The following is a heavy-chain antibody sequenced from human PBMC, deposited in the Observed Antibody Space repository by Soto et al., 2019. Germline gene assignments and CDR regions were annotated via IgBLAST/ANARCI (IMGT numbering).Heavy chain of an antibody. Sequence: EVQLVESGGGLVKPGGSLRLSCAASGFTFSTYVMHWARQTPGKGLEWVSSINGRSNYIYYTDSVKGRFTVSRDNAKNSLYLQMNSLRAEDKAVYYCAREDGIVGTSSAFDHWGQGTLVTVSS. D-gene: IGHD1-26*01. CDR1: GFTFSTYV. CDR2: INGRSNYI. J-gene: IGHJ4*02. CDR3: AREDGIVGTSSAFDH. V-gene: IGHV3-21*02.